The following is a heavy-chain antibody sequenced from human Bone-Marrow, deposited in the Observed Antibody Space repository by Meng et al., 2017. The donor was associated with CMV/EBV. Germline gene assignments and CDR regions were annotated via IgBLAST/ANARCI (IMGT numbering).Heavy chain of an antibody. J-gene: IGHJ5*02. D-gene: IGHD4-11*01. V-gene: IGHV4-39*01. CDR2: TYFIERT. Sequence: SETLSLTCTVSGGSIKSSSHYWGWIRQSPGKGLEWIGLTYFIERTYYNAALKSRVTISVDTSKNQFSLKLTSVTAADTAVYYCARRNEYSNYVHWFDPWGQGILVTVSS. CDR3: ARRNEYSNYVHWFDP. CDR1: GGSIKSSSHY.